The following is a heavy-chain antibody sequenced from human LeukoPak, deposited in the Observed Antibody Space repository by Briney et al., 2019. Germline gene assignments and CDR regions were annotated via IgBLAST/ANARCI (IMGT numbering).Heavy chain of an antibody. CDR2: IGHDATKI. J-gene: IGHJ4*02. V-gene: IGHV3-30*02. CDR3: AKDHVTWGNRYFDH. D-gene: IGHD3-16*01. CDR1: GFPFSSYG. Sequence: PGGSLRLSRAASGFPFSSYGMYWVRQAPGKGLEWVAFIGHDATKIYYADSVQGRFTISRDNSKNTLYLEMNSLSGEDTALYYCAKDHVTWGNRYFDHWGQGTLGTVSS.